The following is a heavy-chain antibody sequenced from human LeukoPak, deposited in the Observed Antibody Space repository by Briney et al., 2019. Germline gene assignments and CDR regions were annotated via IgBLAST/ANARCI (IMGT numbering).Heavy chain of an antibody. J-gene: IGHJ3*02. D-gene: IGHD3-10*01. CDR3: ARGWRGLIFQGFDI. V-gene: IGHV4-39*07. Sequence: SETLSLTCTVSGGSISSSSYYWGWIRQPPGKGLERIGSIYYSGSTYYNPSLKSRVTISVDTSKNQFSLKLSSVTAADTAVYYCARGWRGLIFQGFDIWGQGTMVTVSS. CDR2: IYYSGST. CDR1: GGSISSSSYY.